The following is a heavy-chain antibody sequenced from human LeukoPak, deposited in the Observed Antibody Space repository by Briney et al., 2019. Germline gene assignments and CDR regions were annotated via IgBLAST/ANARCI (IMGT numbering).Heavy chain of an antibody. CDR2: IGKAGDT. CDR3: ASLGDSIY. J-gene: IGHJ4*02. D-gene: IGHD1-26*01. CDR1: GFAFTDYD. Sequence: GESLKISCAASGFAFTDYDMHWVRQATGGGLEWVSSIGKAGDTYYADSVKGRFTIPRENANNHFYLQMNSLRAGDTAVYFCASLGDSIYWGQGTLVTVSS. V-gene: IGHV3-13*01.